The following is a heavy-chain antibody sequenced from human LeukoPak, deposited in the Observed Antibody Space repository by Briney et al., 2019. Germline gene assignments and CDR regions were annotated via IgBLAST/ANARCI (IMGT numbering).Heavy chain of an antibody. D-gene: IGHD2-2*01. CDR2: IIPIFGTA. J-gene: IGHJ4*02. V-gene: IGHV1-69*13. CDR1: GGTFRSYA. CDR3: AREGACSSTSCYADY. Sequence: SVKVSCKASGGTFRSYAISWVRQAPGQGLEWMGGIIPIFGTANYAQKFQGRVTITADESTSTAYMELSSLRSEDTAVYYCAREGACSSTSCYADYWGQGTLVTVSS.